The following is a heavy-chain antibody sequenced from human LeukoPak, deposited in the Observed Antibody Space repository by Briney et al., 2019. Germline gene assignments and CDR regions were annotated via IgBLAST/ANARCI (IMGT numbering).Heavy chain of an antibody. J-gene: IGHJ3*02. D-gene: IGHD3-3*01. CDR1: GYTFTGYY. V-gene: IGHV1-2*02. CDR2: INPNSGGT. CDR3: ARGVVSYLVWGDAFDI. Sequence: GASVKVSCKASGYTFTGYYMHWVRQAPGQGLEWMGWINPNSGGTNYAQKFQGRVTMTRDTSISTAYMELSRLRSDDTAVYYCARGVVSYLVWGDAFDIWGQGTMVTVSS.